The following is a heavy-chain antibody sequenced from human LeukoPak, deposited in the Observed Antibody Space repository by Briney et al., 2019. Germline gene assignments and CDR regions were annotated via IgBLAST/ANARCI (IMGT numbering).Heavy chain of an antibody. CDR2: MYSGGNT. CDR1: GITVSSNY. CDR3: ARGIGSTVFFDH. V-gene: IGHV3-53*01. J-gene: IGHJ4*02. D-gene: IGHD4-17*01. Sequence: GASLRLSCAASGITVSSNYMSWGRQAPGKGLEWVSVMYSGGNTYYADSVKGRFTISRDKSKNTLYLQMNSLRAEDTAVYYCARGIGSTVFFDHWGQGALVTVSS.